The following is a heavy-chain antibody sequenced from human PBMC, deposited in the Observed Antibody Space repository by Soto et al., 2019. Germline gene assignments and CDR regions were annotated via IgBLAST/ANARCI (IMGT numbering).Heavy chain of an antibody. CDR2: ISYDGSNK. J-gene: IGHJ6*01. V-gene: IGHV3-30-3*01. D-gene: IGHD3-22*01. Sequence: GGSLRLSCAASVFTFSSYAMHWVRRAPGKGLEWVAVISYDGSNKYYADSVKGRFTISRDNSKNTLYLQMNSLRAEDTAVYYCARDYSDSSGFFGDYYGMDVWGQGTTATVSS. CDR3: ARDYSDSSGFFGDYYGMDV. CDR1: VFTFSSYA.